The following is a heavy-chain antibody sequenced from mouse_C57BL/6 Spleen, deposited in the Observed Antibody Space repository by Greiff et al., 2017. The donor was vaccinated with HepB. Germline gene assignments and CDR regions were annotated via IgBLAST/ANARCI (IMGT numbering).Heavy chain of an antibody. CDR1: GYAFSSSW. V-gene: IGHV1-82*01. D-gene: IGHD2-5*01. J-gene: IGHJ4*01. CDR2: IYPGDGDT. Sequence: VQLQQSGPELVKPGASVKISCKASGYAFSSSWMNWVKQRPGKGLEWIGRIYPGDGDTNYNGKFKGKATLTADKSSSTAYMQLSSLTSEDSAVYFCARKGYSNYVGYAMYYWGKGTSVTVSS. CDR3: ARKGYSNYVGYAMYY.